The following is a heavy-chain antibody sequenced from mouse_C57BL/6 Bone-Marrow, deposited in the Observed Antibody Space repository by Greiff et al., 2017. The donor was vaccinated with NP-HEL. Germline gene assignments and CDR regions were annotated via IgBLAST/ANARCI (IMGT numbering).Heavy chain of an antibody. CDR2: IDPSDSYT. V-gene: IGHV1-69*01. J-gene: IGHJ4*01. CDR3: ARLTTTVVSTKGYYYAMDY. Sequence: QVQLQQPGAELVMPGASVKLSCKASGYTFTSYWMHWVKQRPGQGLEWIGEIDPSDSYTNYNQKFKGKAPLTVDKSSSTAYLQLSSLTSEDSAVYYFARLTTTVVSTKGYYYAMDYWGQGTSVTVSS. CDR1: GYTFTSYW. D-gene: IGHD1-1*01.